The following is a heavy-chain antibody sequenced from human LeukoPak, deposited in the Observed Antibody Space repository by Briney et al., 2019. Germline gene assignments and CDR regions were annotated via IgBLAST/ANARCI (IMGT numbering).Heavy chain of an antibody. Sequence: GGSLRLSCAASGFTVSSNYMSWVRQAPGKGLEWVSVIYSGGSIYYADSVKGRFTISRDNAKNSLYLQMNSLRAEDTAVYYCARDLDATVTTHLDYWGQGTLVTVSS. CDR2: IYSGGSI. V-gene: IGHV3-53*01. CDR1: GFTVSSNY. CDR3: ARDLDATVTTHLDY. J-gene: IGHJ4*02. D-gene: IGHD4-17*01.